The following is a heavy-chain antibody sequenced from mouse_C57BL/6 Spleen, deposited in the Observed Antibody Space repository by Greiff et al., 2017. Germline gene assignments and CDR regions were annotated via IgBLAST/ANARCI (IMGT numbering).Heavy chain of an antibody. Sequence: VKLMESGAELVKPGASVKLSCKASGYTFTEYTIHWVKQRSGQGLEWIGWFYPGSGSIKYNEKFKDKATLTADKSSSTVYMVLSRLTSEDSAVDFCARHEERGSSGWFAYWGQGTLVTVSA. J-gene: IGHJ3*01. V-gene: IGHV1-62-2*01. CDR1: GYTFTEYT. D-gene: IGHD3-2*02. CDR3: ARHEERGSSGWFAY. CDR2: FYPGSGSI.